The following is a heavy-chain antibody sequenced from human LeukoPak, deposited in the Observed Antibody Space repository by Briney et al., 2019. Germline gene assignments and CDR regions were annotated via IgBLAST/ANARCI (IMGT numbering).Heavy chain of an antibody. CDR1: GFTFSSQW. Sequence: GGSLRLSCAASGFTFSSQWIHWVRQAPGKGLVWVSRINSDGSITKYADSVKGRFTISRDNAKNTVYLQMNSLRVEDTAVYYCASDFDWSTGIWGQGTMVTVSS. CDR2: INSDGSIT. J-gene: IGHJ3*02. V-gene: IGHV3-74*03. CDR3: ASDFDWSTGI. D-gene: IGHD3-9*01.